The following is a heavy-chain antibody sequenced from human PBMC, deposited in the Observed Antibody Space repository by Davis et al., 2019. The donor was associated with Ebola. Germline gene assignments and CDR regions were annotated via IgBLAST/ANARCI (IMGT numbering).Heavy chain of an antibody. CDR2: TYYTSNKWYN. Sequence: PSETLFLTCAISGDSLSSGCWNWIRQSPSRGLEWLGRTYYTSNKWYNDYAVSVKSRMTINPDTSKNQFSLQLNSVTPEDTAVYYCVRGWGRSGLDVWGQGTTVTVSS. CDR1: GDSLSSGC. J-gene: IGHJ6*02. CDR3: VRGWGRSGLDV. D-gene: IGHD1-26*01. V-gene: IGHV6-1*01.